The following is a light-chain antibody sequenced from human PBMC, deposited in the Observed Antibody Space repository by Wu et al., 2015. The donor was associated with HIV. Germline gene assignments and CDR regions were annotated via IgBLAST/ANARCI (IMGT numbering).Light chain of an antibody. CDR1: QDISSY. CDR2: AAS. CDR3: QQYYIYPRS. V-gene: IGKV1-8*01. J-gene: IGKJ2*03. Sequence: AIRITQSPSSLSASTGDRVTITCRASQDISSYLAWYQQKPGRAPKLLVYAASSLQTGVPSRFSGSRTGTDFTLTINRLQSEDFATYYCQQYYIYPRSFGQGTKLEI.